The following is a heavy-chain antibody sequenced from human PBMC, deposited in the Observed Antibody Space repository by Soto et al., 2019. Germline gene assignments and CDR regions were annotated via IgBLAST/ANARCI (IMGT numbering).Heavy chain of an antibody. Sequence: QVQLVESGGGVVQPGRSLRLSCAASGFTFSSYAMHWVRQAPGKGLEWVAIISYDGSNKYYADSVKGRFTISRDNSKNTLYLQMNSLRAEDTAVYYCVRDPNPARTWGYYYYGMDVWGQGTTVTVSS. CDR3: VRDPNPARTWGYYYYGMDV. CDR1: GFTFSSYA. J-gene: IGHJ6*02. CDR2: ISYDGSNK. D-gene: IGHD7-27*01. V-gene: IGHV3-30-3*01.